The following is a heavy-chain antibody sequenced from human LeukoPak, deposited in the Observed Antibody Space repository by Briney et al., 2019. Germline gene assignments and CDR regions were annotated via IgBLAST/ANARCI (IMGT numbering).Heavy chain of an antibody. V-gene: IGHV3-33*06. CDR3: VKERSPFDAFDI. CDR1: GFTFSNYG. CDR2: IWSDGINR. Sequence: GGSLRLSCAASGFTFSNYGMHWVRQAPGKGLVWVAVIWSDGINRYYADSVKGRFTFSRDNSKNTLSLQMNSLRAEDTALYYCVKERSPFDAFDIWGQGTMVTVSS. J-gene: IGHJ3*02.